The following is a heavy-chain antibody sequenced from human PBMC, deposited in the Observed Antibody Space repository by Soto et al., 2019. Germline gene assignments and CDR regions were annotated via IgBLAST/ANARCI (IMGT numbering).Heavy chain of an antibody. CDR2: IYYSGST. CDR1: GGSINSGDYY. J-gene: IGHJ3*02. V-gene: IGHV4-30-4*01. D-gene: IGHD3-22*01. Sequence: SETLSLTCTVSGGSINSGDYYWSGIRQPPGKGLEWIGYIYYSGSTYHNPSLKSRINISVDTSKNQFSLKLSSVTAADTAVYYCATVPTYYYDRSGYANAFDMWGQGTMVTVSS. CDR3: ATVPTYYYDRSGYANAFDM.